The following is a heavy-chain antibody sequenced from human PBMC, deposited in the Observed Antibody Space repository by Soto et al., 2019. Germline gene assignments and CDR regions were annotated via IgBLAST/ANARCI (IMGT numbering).Heavy chain of an antibody. J-gene: IGHJ4*02. CDR2: IYYSGST. CDR1: GGSISSGGYY. CDR3: AREPLT. V-gene: IGHV4-31*03. Sequence: QVQLQESGPGLVKPSQTLSLTCTVSGGSISSGGYYWSWIRQHPGKGLEWIGYIYYSGSTYYNPSPXCXXPISVDTSKNPFSLELSSVTAADTAVYYCAREPLTWGQGTLVTVSS.